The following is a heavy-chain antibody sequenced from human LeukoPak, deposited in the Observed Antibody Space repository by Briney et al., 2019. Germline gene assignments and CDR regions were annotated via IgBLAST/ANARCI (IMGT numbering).Heavy chain of an antibody. D-gene: IGHD6-6*01. CDR1: GYTFTGYY. V-gene: IGHV1-2*02. Sequence: ASVKVSCKASGYTFTGYYMYWVRQGQGQGLEWMGWVNPDIGGTNYAQKFQSKVTMTRDTSISTAYMELSRLRSDDTAVYSCARRAAHLGSRGLYYYYYYMDVWGKGTTVTVSS. J-gene: IGHJ6*03. CDR3: ARRAAHLGSRGLYYYYYYMDV. CDR2: VNPDIGGT.